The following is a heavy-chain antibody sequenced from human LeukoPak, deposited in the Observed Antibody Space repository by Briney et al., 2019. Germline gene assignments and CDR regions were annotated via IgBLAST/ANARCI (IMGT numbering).Heavy chain of an antibody. CDR3: ARNAENYDFWSGRNWFDP. Sequence: GASVKVSCKASGYTFTSYGLTWVRQAPGQGLEWMGWISTYNGSTNYAQNLQGRITMTTDTPTSTAYMELRSLRSDDTAVYYCARNAENYDFWSGRNWFDPWGQGTLVTVSS. J-gene: IGHJ5*02. CDR1: GYTFTSYG. D-gene: IGHD3-3*01. V-gene: IGHV1-18*01. CDR2: ISTYNGST.